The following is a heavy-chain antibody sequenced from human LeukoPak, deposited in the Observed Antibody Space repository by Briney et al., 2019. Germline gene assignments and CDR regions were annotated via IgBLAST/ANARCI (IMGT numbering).Heavy chain of an antibody. V-gene: IGHV4-39*07. CDR2: IYYSGST. J-gene: IGHJ5*02. D-gene: IGHD3-3*01. CDR3: ASTIFGVVSHNWFDP. Sequence: SETLSLTCTVSGGSISSSSYYWGWIRQPPGKGLEWIGSIYYSGSTYYNPSLKSRVTIPVDTSKNRFSLKLSSVTAADTAVYYCASTIFGVVSHNWFDPWGQGTLVTVSS. CDR1: GGSISSSSYY.